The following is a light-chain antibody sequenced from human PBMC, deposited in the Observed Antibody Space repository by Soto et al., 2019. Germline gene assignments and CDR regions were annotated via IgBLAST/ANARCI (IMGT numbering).Light chain of an antibody. CDR3: QQYNQWPLT. J-gene: IGKJ4*01. V-gene: IGKV3-15*01. CDR2: FAS. Sequence: EIVMTQSPATVSVSPGEKATLSCRASQTVSNNLAWYQQKPGQAPRLLIYFASTRATGIPARFSGSGSGTEFTLTISSLQSEDFAVYYCQQYNQWPLTFGGGTKAETK. CDR1: QTVSNN.